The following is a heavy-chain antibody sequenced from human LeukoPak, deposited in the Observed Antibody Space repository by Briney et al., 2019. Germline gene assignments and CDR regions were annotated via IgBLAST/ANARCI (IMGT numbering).Heavy chain of an antibody. D-gene: IGHD6-13*01. CDR2: ISGDTGTT. CDR3: AKVGSSTWYMYYFDY. CDR1: GFTFSNYA. Sequence: PGGSLRLSCAASGFTFSNYAMTWVRQAPGKGLEWVSTISGDTGTTYFADSVKGRFTISRDNSKNTLYLQMNSLRAEDTAVYYCAKVGSSTWYMYYFDYWGQGALVTVSS. J-gene: IGHJ4*02. V-gene: IGHV3-23*01.